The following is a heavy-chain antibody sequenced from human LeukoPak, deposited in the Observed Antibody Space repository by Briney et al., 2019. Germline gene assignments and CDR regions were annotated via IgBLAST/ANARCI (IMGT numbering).Heavy chain of an antibody. CDR1: GFTFSSYS. J-gene: IGHJ6*02. Sequence: PGGSLRLSCAASGFTFSSYSMSWVRQAPGKGLEWVANIKQDGSEKYYVDSVKGRFTISRDNAKNSLYLQMNSLRAEDTAVYYCARIEGNYGMDVWGQGTTVTVSS. V-gene: IGHV3-7*01. CDR2: IKQDGSEK. CDR3: ARIEGNYGMDV.